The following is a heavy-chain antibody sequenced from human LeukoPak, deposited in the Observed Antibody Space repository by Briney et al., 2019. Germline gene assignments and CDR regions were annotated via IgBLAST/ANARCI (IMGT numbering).Heavy chain of an antibody. CDR1: GGRISGSNYY. CDR2: IRYNGKA. V-gene: IGHV4-39*07. J-gene: IGHJ4*02. D-gene: IGHD2-15*01. CDR3: ARLSGEIIVVGAGINS. Sequence: SETLSLTCTVSGGRISGSNYYWGWIRQAPGKGLEWIGSIRYNGKAYYNPSRESRVTISVDTSRNQFSLKLVSVTAADTAVYYCARLSGEIIVVGAGINSWGQGTLVIVSS.